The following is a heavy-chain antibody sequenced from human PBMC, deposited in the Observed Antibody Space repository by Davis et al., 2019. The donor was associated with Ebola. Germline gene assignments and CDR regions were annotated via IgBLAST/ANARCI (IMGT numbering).Heavy chain of an antibody. CDR2: IKKDGSEK. D-gene: IGHD2-8*01. J-gene: IGHJ4*02. V-gene: IGHV3-7*03. Sequence: GSLRLSCAASGFTFSNYWMSWVRQAPGKGLEWVANIKKDGSEKYDVDSVKDRFTISRDNAKNSVYLQMNSLRVDDTAVYYCARRDRYCTNGVCPNYFDYWGQGTLVTVSS. CDR1: GFTFSNYW. CDR3: ARRDRYCTNGVCPNYFDY.